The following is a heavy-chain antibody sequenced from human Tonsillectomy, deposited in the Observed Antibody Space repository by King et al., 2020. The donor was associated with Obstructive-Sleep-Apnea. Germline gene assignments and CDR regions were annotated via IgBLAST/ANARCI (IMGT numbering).Heavy chain of an antibody. CDR1: GFTFSSYS. J-gene: IGHJ4*02. CDR2: ISSSSSTI. Sequence: VQLVESGGGLVQPGGSLRLSCAASGFTFSSYSMNWVRQAPGKGLEWVSYISSSSSTIYYADSVKGRFTISRDNAKNSLYLQMNSLRAEDTAVYYCARDVRAPYSNYFDYWGQGTLVTVSS. D-gene: IGHD4-11*01. CDR3: ARDVRAPYSNYFDY. V-gene: IGHV3-48*04.